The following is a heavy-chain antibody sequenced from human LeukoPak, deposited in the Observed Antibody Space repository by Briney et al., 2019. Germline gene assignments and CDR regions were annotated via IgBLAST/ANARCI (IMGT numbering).Heavy chain of an antibody. CDR3: ANHYYDSSGYDAFDI. J-gene: IGHJ3*02. CDR1: GGIFSSYA. CDR2: IIPIFGTA. V-gene: IGHV1-69*05. Sequence: SVKVSCKASGGIFSSYAISWVRQAPGQGLEWMGGIIPIFGTANYAQKFQGRVTITTDESTSTAYMELSSPRSEDTAVYYCANHYYDSSGYDAFDIWGQGTMVTVSS. D-gene: IGHD3-22*01.